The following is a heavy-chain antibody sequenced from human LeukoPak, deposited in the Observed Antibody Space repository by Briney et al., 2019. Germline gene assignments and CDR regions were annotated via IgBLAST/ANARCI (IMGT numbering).Heavy chain of an antibody. V-gene: IGHV3-23*01. CDR1: GFTFSSYA. Sequence: PGGSLRLSCAASGFTFSSYAMSWVRPAPGKGLEWVSAISGSGGSTYYAHSVKGRFTISRDNSKNTLYLQMNSLRAEDTAVYYCAKGDYYDSSGYYYSYWGQGTLVTVSS. CDR3: AKGDYYDSSGYYYSY. J-gene: IGHJ4*02. CDR2: ISGSGGST. D-gene: IGHD3-22*01.